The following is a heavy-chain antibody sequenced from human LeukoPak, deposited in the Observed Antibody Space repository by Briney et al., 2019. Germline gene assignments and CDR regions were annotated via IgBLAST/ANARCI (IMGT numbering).Heavy chain of an antibody. Sequence: SETLSLTCTVSGGSISSYYWSWIRQPPGQGLEWVGYIYYSGSTNYNPSLKSRVTISVDTSKNQFSLKLSSGTAADTAVYYCARGDPGRGWFDPWGQGTMVTVCS. J-gene: IGHJ5*02. CDR2: IYYSGST. CDR1: GGSISSYY. CDR3: ARGDPGRGWFDP. V-gene: IGHV4-59*13.